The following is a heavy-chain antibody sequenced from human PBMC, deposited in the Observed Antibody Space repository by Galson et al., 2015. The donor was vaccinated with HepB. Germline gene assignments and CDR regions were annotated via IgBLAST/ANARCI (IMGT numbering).Heavy chain of an antibody. D-gene: IGHD6-19*01. Sequence: SLRLSCAASGFIFDSYSMDWVRQAPGKGLEWVSSISSSSTYRYYADSVKDRFTISRDNAKNSLYLQINSLRVEDTAVDFCAREKSGIAVAGTRAFDCWGQGTLVTVSS. CDR3: AREKSGIAVAGTRAFDC. V-gene: IGHV3-21*01. CDR2: ISSSSTYR. J-gene: IGHJ4*02. CDR1: GFIFDSYS.